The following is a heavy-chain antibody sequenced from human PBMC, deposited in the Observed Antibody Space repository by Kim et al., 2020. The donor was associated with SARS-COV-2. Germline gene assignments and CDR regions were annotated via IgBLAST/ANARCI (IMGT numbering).Heavy chain of an antibody. D-gene: IGHD3-3*01. CDR3: ARHSLRFLEWANWFDP. J-gene: IGHJ5*02. CDR1: GGSISSSSYY. CDR2: IYYSGST. V-gene: IGHV4-39*01. Sequence: SETLCLTCTVSGGSISSSSYYWGWIRQPPGKGLEWIGSIYYSGSTYYNPSLKSRVTISVDTSKNQFSLKLSSVTAADTAVYYCARHSLRFLEWANWFDPWGQGTLVTVSS.